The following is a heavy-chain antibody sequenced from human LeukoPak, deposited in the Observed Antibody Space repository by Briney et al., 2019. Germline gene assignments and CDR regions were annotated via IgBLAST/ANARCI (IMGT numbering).Heavy chain of an antibody. CDR2: ISPYNGNT. CDR1: GYTFNSYG. V-gene: IGHV1-18*01. Sequence: ASVKVSCKASGYTFNSYGITWVRQAPGQGLEWMGWISPYNGNTNYAQKFQGRVTITADESTSTAYMELSSLRSEDTAVYYCAREVTMVRGVIISNWFDPWGQGTLVTVSS. CDR3: AREVTMVRGVIISNWFDP. J-gene: IGHJ5*02. D-gene: IGHD3-10*01.